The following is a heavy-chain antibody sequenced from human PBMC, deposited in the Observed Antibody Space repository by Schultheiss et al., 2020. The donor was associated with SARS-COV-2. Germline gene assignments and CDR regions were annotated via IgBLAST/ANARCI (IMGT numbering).Heavy chain of an antibody. CDR3: ARDSGSLDAFDI. J-gene: IGHJ3*02. D-gene: IGHD3-10*01. CDR2: IYYSGST. Sequence: GSLRLSCAVYGGSFSGYYWSWIRQHPGKGLEWIGYIYYSGSTNYNPSLKSRVTISVDTSKNQFSLKLSSVTAADTAVYYCARDSGSLDAFDIWGQGTMVTVSS. CDR1: GGSFSGYY. V-gene: IGHV4-59*12.